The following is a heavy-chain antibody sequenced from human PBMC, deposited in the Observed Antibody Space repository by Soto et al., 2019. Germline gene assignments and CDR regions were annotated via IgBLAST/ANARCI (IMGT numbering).Heavy chain of an antibody. J-gene: IGHJ3*02. D-gene: IGHD3-16*02. CDR2: INHSGST. CDR1: GGSFSGYS. Sequence: PSETLSLTCAVYGGSFSGYSWSWIRQPPGKGLEWIGEINHSGSTNYNPSLKSRVTISVDTSKNQCSQKLSSVTAADTAVYYCASVIGGDAFDIWGQGTMVTVSS. CDR3: ASVIGGDAFDI. V-gene: IGHV4-34*01.